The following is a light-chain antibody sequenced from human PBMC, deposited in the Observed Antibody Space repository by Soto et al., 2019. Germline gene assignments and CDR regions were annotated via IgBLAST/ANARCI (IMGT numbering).Light chain of an antibody. Sequence: QSALTQPASVSGSPGQSITISCTGTSSDVGGYNYVSWYQQHPGKAPKLMIYEVSNRPSEVSNRFSGSKSGNTASQTISGLQAEDEGNYYCSSYTSGSTLVVFGGGTKLTVL. CDR2: EVS. J-gene: IGLJ2*01. CDR3: SSYTSGSTLVV. V-gene: IGLV2-14*01. CDR1: SSDVGGYNY.